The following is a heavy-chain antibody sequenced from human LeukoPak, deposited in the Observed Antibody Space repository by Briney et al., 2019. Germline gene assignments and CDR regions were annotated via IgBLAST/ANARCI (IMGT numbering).Heavy chain of an antibody. V-gene: IGHV3-9*01. CDR2: ISWNSGSI. J-gene: IGHJ4*02. CDR3: AKDIYGDYVFYYFDY. Sequence: GGSLRLSCAASGFTFDDYAMHWVRQAPGKGLEGVSGISWNSGSIGYADSVKGRFTISRDNAKNSMYLQMNSLRAEDTALYYCAKDIYGDYVFYYFDYWGQGTLVTVSS. D-gene: IGHD4-17*01. CDR1: GFTFDDYA.